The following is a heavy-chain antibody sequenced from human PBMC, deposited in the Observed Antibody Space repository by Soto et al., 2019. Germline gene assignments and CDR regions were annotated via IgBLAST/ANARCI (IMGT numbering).Heavy chain of an antibody. Sequence: QVQLQESGPGLVKHSETLSLTCTVSGASISSYHWSWIRQTPGKGLEWIGYIYYSGSANYNPSLKSRVTFSVDTSKNQVSLKLSSVTAADTGVYYCAAAVPAEYVFPYHYMDVWGKGTTVTVSS. CDR3: AAAVPAEYVFPYHYMDV. CDR1: GASISSYH. D-gene: IGHD3-16*01. J-gene: IGHJ6*03. V-gene: IGHV4-59*01. CDR2: IYYSGSA.